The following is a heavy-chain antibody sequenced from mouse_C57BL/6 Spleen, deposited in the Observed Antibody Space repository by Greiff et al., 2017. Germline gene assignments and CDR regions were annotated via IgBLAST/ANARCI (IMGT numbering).Heavy chain of an antibody. CDR2: IYPGDGDT. J-gene: IGHJ1*03. CDR3: ERSDDGSSYEYFDV. D-gene: IGHD1-1*01. V-gene: IGHV1-80*01. Sequence: VQLQQSGAELVKPGASVKISCKASGYAFSSYWMHWVKQRPGKGLAWIGQIYPGDGDTNYNGKFKGKATLTADKSSSTAYMQLSSLTSEDSAVYFCERSDDGSSYEYFDVWGTGTTVTVSS. CDR1: GYAFSSYW.